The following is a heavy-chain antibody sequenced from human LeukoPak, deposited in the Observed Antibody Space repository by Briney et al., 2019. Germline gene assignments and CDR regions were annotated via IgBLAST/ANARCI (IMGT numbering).Heavy chain of an antibody. D-gene: IGHD2/OR15-2a*01. Sequence: GGSLRLSCAASGFSFNEYAMSWVRQAPGKGLEWISSITASGGDTYHADSVKGRFTISRTNSGNSLYLQMNSLRVEDSAVYPCAKGSRLSRPYYFGFWGQGNLVTVSS. CDR2: ITASGGDT. V-gene: IGHV3-23*01. CDR3: AKGSRLSRPYYFGF. J-gene: IGHJ4*02. CDR1: GFSFNEYA.